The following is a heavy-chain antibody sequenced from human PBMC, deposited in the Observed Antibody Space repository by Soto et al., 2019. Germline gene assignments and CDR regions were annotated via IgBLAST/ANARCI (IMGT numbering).Heavy chain of an antibody. D-gene: IGHD6-13*01. CDR1: GYTFSHFW. Sequence: EVQLVQSGAEVKRPGESLRISCQCSGYTFSHFWIAWVRQLPGKGLEYMGIIYPGDSETRYSPSFHGKVTISADRSIGTAYLQWSSLEASDSAFYFCARSPRSSPYFDYWGQGALVTVSS. V-gene: IGHV5-51*01. J-gene: IGHJ4*02. CDR2: IYPGDSET. CDR3: ARSPRSSPYFDY.